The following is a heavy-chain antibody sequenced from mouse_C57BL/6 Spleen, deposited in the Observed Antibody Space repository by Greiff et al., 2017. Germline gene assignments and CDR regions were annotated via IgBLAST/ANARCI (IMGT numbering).Heavy chain of an antibody. CDR3: TRDVYYDYDGWYFDV. Sequence: EVKLVESGGGLVQPGGSMKLSCAASGFTFSDAWMDWVRQSPEKGLEWVAEIRNKANNHATYYAESVKGRFTISRDDSTSSVYLQMNSLRAEDAGIYYCTRDVYYDYDGWYFDVWGTGTTVTASS. CDR1: GFTFSDAW. CDR2: IRNKANNHAT. D-gene: IGHD2-4*01. J-gene: IGHJ1*03. V-gene: IGHV6-6*01.